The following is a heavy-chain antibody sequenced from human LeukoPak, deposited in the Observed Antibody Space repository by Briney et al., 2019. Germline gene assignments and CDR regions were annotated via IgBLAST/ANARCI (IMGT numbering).Heavy chain of an antibody. J-gene: IGHJ3*02. CDR2: IWYDGSNK. V-gene: IGHV3-33*01. D-gene: IGHD4-17*01. Sequence: PGGSLRLSCAASGFTFSSYGMHWVRQAPSKGLECVAVIWYDGSNKYYADSVKGRFTISRDNSKNTLYLQMNSLRAEDTAVYYCARGSYGDYLEDAFDIWGQGTMVTVSS. CDR1: GFTFSSYG. CDR3: ARGSYGDYLEDAFDI.